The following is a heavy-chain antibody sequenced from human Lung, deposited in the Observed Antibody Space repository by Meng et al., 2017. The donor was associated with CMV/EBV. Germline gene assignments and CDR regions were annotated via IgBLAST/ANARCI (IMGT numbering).Heavy chain of an antibody. CDR2: ININTGNP. V-gene: IGHV7-4-1*01. CDR3: ARGNGWRFDY. Sequence: QLVQAWSELKKPGDAVKGSCQAAGYTFTSSSMNWVRHAPGQGLEWMGWININTGNPTYAQGFTGRFVFSLDTSVSTAYLQIDSLKADDTAVYYCARGNGWRFDYWGQGTLVTVSS. CDR1: GYTFTSSS. D-gene: IGHD6-19*01. J-gene: IGHJ4*02.